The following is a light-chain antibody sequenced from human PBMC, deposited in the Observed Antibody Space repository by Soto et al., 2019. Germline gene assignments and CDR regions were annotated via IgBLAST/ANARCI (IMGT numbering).Light chain of an antibody. CDR2: DVS. J-gene: IGLJ1*01. Sequence: QSALTQPASVSGSPGQSITISCTGTSSDAGGYNYVSWYQQHPGKAPKLMIYDVSNRPSGVSNRFSGSKSGNTASLTISGLQAEDEADYYCTSYRSSSTYVFGTGTKVTVL. CDR1: SSDAGGYNY. CDR3: TSYRSSSTYV. V-gene: IGLV2-14*01.